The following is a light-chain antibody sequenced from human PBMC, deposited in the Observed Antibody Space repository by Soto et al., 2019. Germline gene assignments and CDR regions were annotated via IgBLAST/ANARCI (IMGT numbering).Light chain of an antibody. CDR2: SAS. CDR1: RTISTY. Sequence: DLQMAQSPSSLSAFVGDRVTITCRASRTISTYLNWYQKKPGRAPRLLIHSASSLQSGIPSRFTGSGSGTEFTLTISGLQPEDFATYYCQQSNSMPWTFCPGTEV. CDR3: QQSNSMPWT. J-gene: IGKJ1*01. V-gene: IGKV1-39*01.